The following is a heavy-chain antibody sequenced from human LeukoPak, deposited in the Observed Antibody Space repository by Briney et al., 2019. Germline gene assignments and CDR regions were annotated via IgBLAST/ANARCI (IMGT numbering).Heavy chain of an antibody. J-gene: IGHJ4*02. CDR2: ISSSSSYI. CDR3: ARALGWELLRYYFDY. V-gene: IGHV3-21*01. Sequence: GGSLRLSCAASGFTFGSYSMNWVRQAPGKGLEWVSSISSSSSYIYYADSVKGRFTISRDNAKNSLYLQMNSLRAEDTAVYYCARALGWELLRYYFDYWGQGTLVTVSS. D-gene: IGHD1-26*01. CDR1: GFTFGSYS.